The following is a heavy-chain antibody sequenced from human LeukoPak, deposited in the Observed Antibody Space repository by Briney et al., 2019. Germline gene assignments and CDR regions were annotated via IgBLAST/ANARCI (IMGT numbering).Heavy chain of an antibody. J-gene: IGHJ4*02. CDR2: IYYSGST. D-gene: IGHD3-9*01. V-gene: IGHV4-39*01. CDR1: GGPLSSSTYY. CDR3: ARHFRISRYFDWLLPFDY. Sequence: PSETLSLTCTISGGPLSSSTYYWGWIRQPPGKGLEWIGSIYYSGSTYYNPSLNSRATIFVDTSKNQFSLKLTSVTAADTAVYYCARHFRISRYFDWLLPFDYWGQGTLVTVSS.